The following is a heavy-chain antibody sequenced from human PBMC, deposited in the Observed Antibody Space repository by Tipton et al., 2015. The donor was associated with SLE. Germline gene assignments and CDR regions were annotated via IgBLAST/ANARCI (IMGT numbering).Heavy chain of an antibody. D-gene: IGHD6-6*01. CDR3: AGGYSSSNLDY. J-gene: IGHJ4*02. Sequence: TLSLTCTVSGGSISSYYWSWIRQPPGKGLEWIGYIYYSGSTYYNPSLKSRVTISVDTSKNQFSLKLSSVTAADTAVYYCAGGYSSSNLDYWGQGTLVTVSS. CDR1: GGSISSYY. CDR2: IYYSGST. V-gene: IGHV4-59*06.